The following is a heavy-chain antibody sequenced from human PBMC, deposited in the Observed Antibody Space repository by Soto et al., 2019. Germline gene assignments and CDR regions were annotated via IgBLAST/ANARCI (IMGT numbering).Heavy chain of an antibody. CDR1: GYTFISYG. Sequence: HVQLVQSGAEVKKPGASLKVSCKASGYTFISYGVSWVRQAPGQGLEWLGWISPYNGNTNYAQKFQGRITMTTDTSTNTVYIDMRSLRTDDTAVYYCARDQTKWLTDAFDIWGQGTMVVVSS. CDR2: ISPYNGNT. V-gene: IGHV1-18*01. D-gene: IGHD5-12*01. J-gene: IGHJ3*02. CDR3: ARDQTKWLTDAFDI.